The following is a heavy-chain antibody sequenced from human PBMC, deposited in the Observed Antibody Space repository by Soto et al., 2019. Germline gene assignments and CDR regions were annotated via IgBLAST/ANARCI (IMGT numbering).Heavy chain of an antibody. CDR2: ISASGDST. Sequence: HPGGSLRLSCATSGFTLSNYAMNWVRQSPGKGLEWVSSISASGDSTYYPESVKGRFTVSRDNSKNTLYLQIDSLRAEDTAVYYCAKGGSLTGYFTYDYWGQGALVTVSS. CDR1: GFTLSNYA. V-gene: IGHV3-23*01. CDR3: AKGGSLTGYFTYDY. J-gene: IGHJ4*02. D-gene: IGHD3-9*01.